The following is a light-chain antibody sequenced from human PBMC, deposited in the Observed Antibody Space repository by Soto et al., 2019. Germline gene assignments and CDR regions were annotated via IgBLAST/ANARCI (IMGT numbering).Light chain of an antibody. V-gene: IGKV3-15*01. CDR2: HAS. Sequence: EIKMTQSPDTLSVSPGERVALSCRASQGVSRDLAWYQQKPGQAPRLLIYHASTRATGIPARFSGTGSGTEFTLTIRSVQSEDFALYYCQQYNDWPRTFGQGSKVEIK. CDR1: QGVSRD. J-gene: IGKJ1*01. CDR3: QQYNDWPRT.